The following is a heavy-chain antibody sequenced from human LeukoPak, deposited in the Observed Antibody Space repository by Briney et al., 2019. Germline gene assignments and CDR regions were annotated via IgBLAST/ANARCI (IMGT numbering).Heavy chain of an antibody. J-gene: IGHJ4*02. Sequence: GGSLRLSCVASGFNVSSTYMNWVRQAPGKGLEWVSYISHTSDAIYYPDSVKGRFTISRDNAKNSLYLQMNSLRDEDTAVYYCARASPSGYDYWGQGTLVTVSS. CDR3: ARASPSGYDY. D-gene: IGHD3-22*01. V-gene: IGHV3-48*02. CDR1: GFNVSSTY. CDR2: ISHTSDAI.